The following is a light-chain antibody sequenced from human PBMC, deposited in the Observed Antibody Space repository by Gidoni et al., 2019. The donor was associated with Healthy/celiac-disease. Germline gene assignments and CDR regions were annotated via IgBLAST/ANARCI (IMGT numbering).Light chain of an antibody. Sequence: MVLTQSPGTLSSSPGERATLSCRASQSVSSSYLAWYQQKPGQAPRLLIYGASSRATGIPDRFSGSGSGTDFTLTISRLEPEDFAVYYCQQYGSSPKTFGQGTKVEIK. CDR1: QSVSSSY. CDR2: GAS. CDR3: QQYGSSPKT. V-gene: IGKV3-20*01. J-gene: IGKJ1*01.